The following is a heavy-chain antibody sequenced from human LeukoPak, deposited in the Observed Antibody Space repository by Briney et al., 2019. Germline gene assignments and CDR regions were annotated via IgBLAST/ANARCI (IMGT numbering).Heavy chain of an antibody. V-gene: IGHV1-18*01. CDR1: GYTFTSYG. J-gene: IGHJ6*02. D-gene: IGHD3-9*01. CDR3: ARDLEALYDYFTCYSRPGGYYYGMDV. Sequence: ASVKVSCKASGYTFTSYGISWVRQAPGQGLEWMGWISAYNGNTNYAQKLQGRVTMTTDTSTSTAYMELRSLRSDDTAVYYRARDLEALYDYFTCYSRPGGYYYGMDVWGQGTTVTVSS. CDR2: ISAYNGNT.